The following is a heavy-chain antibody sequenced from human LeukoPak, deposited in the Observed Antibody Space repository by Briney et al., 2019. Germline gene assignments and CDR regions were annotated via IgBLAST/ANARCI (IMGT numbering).Heavy chain of an antibody. CDR1: GGSISSYY. CDR3: ARDLRGWGSSWFDY. V-gene: IGHV4-59*01. Sequence: SETLSLTCTVSGGSISSYYWSWIRQPPGKGLEWIGYIYYSGSTNYNPPLKSRVTISVDTSKNQFSLKLSSVTAADTAVYYCARDLRGWGSSWFDYWGQGTLVTVSS. D-gene: IGHD6-13*01. J-gene: IGHJ4*02. CDR2: IYYSGST.